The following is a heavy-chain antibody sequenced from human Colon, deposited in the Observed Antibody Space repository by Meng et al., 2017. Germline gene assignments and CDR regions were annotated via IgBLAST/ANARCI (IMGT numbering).Heavy chain of an antibody. CDR1: GLTFSSYW. J-gene: IGHJ4*02. CDR3: AGGTGWLIDY. Sequence: GGSLRLSCTASGLTFSSYWMNWVRQAPGKGLGWVAIIKQDGSEKLYVDSVKGRFTISRDNAKNSLYLQINSLRAEDTAVYYCAGGTGWLIDYWGQGTLVTVSS. V-gene: IGHV3-7*04. D-gene: IGHD2-8*02. CDR2: IKQDGSEK.